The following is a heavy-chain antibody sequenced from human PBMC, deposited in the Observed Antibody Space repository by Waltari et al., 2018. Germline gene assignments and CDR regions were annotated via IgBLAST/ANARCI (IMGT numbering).Heavy chain of an antibody. Sequence: DVHLVESGGGLVQPGGSRRIPWVASGFTFSSYWMHWVRRVPGKGLTWVSHINSDGTGTTYADSVKGRFTVSRDNAKSTLFLQMTSLRAEDTAVYFCVRDDPGYGLDVWGQGTTVTVS. CDR3: VRDDPGYGLDV. CDR1: GFTFSSYW. V-gene: IGHV3-74*03. D-gene: IGHD7-27*01. J-gene: IGHJ6*02. CDR2: INSDGTGT.